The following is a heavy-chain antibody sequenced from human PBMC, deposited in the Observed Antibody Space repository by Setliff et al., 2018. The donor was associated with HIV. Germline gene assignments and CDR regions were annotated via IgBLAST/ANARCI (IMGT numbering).Heavy chain of an antibody. V-gene: IGHV3-7*03. Sequence: GSLRLSCAASGFTFSDYWMDWVRQAPGKGLEWVAAIRHDGNQIYYVDSVKGRFTISRDNARTSVYLEMNDLRVEHTAVYLCANLWEVGAWGQGTLVTVSS. D-gene: IGHD1-26*01. CDR1: GFTFSDYW. CDR3: ANLWEVGA. CDR2: IRHDGNQI. J-gene: IGHJ5*02.